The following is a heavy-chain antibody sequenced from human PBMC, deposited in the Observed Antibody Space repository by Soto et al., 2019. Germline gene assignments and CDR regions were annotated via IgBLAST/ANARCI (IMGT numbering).Heavy chain of an antibody. V-gene: IGHV3-21*01. D-gene: IGHD6-13*01. Sequence: EVQLVESGGGLVKPGGSLRLSCAASGFTFSSYSMNWVRQAPGKGLEWVSSISSSSSYIYYADSVKGRFTISRDKAKNSLYLQKNAVRAEATAVYYCARDCGYSSSCPTHSMDVWGQGTTITVSS. CDR1: GFTFSSYS. CDR3: ARDCGYSSSCPTHSMDV. CDR2: ISSSSSYI. J-gene: IGHJ6*02.